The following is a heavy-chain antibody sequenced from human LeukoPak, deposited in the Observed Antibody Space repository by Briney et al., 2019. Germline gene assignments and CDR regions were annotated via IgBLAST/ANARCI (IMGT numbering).Heavy chain of an antibody. Sequence: SSETLSLTCTVSGGSISSGGYYWSWIRQHPGKGLEWIGYIYYSGSTYYNPSLKSRVTISVDTSKNQFSLKLSSVTAADTAVYYCARAEESSSWYEGGYYFDYWGQGTLVTVSS. D-gene: IGHD6-13*01. CDR2: IYYSGST. V-gene: IGHV4-31*03. J-gene: IGHJ4*02. CDR1: GGSISSGGYY. CDR3: ARAEESSSWYEGGYYFDY.